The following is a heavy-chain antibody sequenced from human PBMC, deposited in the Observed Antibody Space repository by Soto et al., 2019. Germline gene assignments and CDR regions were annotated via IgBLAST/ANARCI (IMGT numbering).Heavy chain of an antibody. CDR3: AKYNYGSGSYTLYYYGMDV. V-gene: IGHV3-30*18. Sequence: GGSLRLSCAASGFTFSSYGMHWVRQAPGKGLEWVAVISYDGSNKYYADSVKGRFTISRDNSKNTLYLQMNSLRAEDTAVYYCAKYNYGSGSYTLYYYGMDVWGQGTTVTVSS. CDR1: GFTFSSYG. D-gene: IGHD3-10*01. CDR2: ISYDGSNK. J-gene: IGHJ6*02.